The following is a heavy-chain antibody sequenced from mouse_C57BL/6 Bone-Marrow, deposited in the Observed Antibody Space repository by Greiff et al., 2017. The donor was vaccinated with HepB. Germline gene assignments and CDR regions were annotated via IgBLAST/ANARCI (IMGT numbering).Heavy chain of an antibody. Sequence: EVMLVESGGGLVQPKGSLKLSCAASGFSFNTYAMNWVRQAPGKGLEWVARIRSKSNNYATYYADSVKDRFTISRDDSESMLYLQMNNLKTEDTAMYYCVRCSDDYVSCFDYWGQGTTLTVSS. V-gene: IGHV10-1*01. CDR2: IRSKSNNYAT. J-gene: IGHJ2*01. CDR3: VRCSDDYVSCFDY. D-gene: IGHD2-4*01. CDR1: GFSFNTYA.